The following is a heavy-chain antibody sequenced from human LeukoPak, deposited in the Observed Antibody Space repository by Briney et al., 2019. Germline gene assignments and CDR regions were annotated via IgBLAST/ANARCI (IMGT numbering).Heavy chain of an antibody. D-gene: IGHD6-19*01. V-gene: IGHV4-61*01. CDR2: IYYSGST. CDR3: ARAASYNSGLYPYC. Sequence: SETLSLTCTVSGGSVNSGSYYWSWIRQAPGKGLEWIGYIYYSGSTTYNPSLKSRVTISLDTSKNEFSLKLSSVTAADTAVYYCARAASYNSGLYPYCWGQGTLVTVSS. CDR1: GGSVNSGSYY. J-gene: IGHJ4*02.